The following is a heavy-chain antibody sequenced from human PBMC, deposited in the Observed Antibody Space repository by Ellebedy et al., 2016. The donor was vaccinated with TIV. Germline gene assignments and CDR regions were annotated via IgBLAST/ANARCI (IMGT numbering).Heavy chain of an antibody. CDR3: ASYSSSWYRDS. CDR2: LFYSGST. V-gene: IGHV4-39*07. D-gene: IGHD6-13*01. Sequence: SETLSLTCSVSGGSISSSSYYWGWIRQPPGKRLEWLGSLFYSGSTYYNPSLKSRVTISVDTSKNQFSLKLSSVTAADTAVYYCASYSSSWYRDSWGQGTLVTVSS. J-gene: IGHJ4*02. CDR1: GGSISSSSYY.